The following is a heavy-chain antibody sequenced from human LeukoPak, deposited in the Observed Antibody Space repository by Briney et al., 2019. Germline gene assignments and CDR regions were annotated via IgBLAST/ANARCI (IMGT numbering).Heavy chain of an antibody. V-gene: IGHV4-38-2*01. J-gene: IGHJ4*02. CDR2: IYHSGST. CDR3: ARRYSNYFFDY. D-gene: IGHD4-11*01. Sequence: PSETLSLTCAFSGHSITSGYYWAWIRQPPGKGLEWIGNIYHSGSTYYNPSLKSRVTISVDTSKNQFSLRLSSVTAADTAVYYCARRYSNYFFDYWGREPWSPSPQ. CDR1: GHSITSGYY.